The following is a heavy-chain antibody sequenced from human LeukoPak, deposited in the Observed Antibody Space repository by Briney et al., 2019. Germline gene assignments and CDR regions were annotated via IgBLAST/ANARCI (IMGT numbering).Heavy chain of an antibody. CDR1: GYSFTTYW. Sequence: GESLKISCKGSGYSFTTYWIAWVRQMPGKGLEWMGSIYPGDSDTRYSPSFQGQATISADKSISTAYLQWTSLKASDTATYYCARGPAPGTPFDYWGQGTLVTVSS. CDR3: ARGPAPGTPFDY. J-gene: IGHJ4*02. V-gene: IGHV5-51*01. D-gene: IGHD6-13*01. CDR2: IYPGDSDT.